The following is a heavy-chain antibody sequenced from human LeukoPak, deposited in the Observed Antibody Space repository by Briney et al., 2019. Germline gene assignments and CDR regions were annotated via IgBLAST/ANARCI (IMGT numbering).Heavy chain of an antibody. Sequence: SQTLSLTCTVSGGSISSGDYYWSWIRQPPGKGLEWIGYIYYSGSTYYNPSLKSRVTISVDTSKNEFSLKLSSVTAADTAVYYCARVVVPAAIDYWGQGTLVTVSS. D-gene: IGHD2-2*01. CDR3: ARVVVPAAIDY. CDR1: GGSISSGDYY. J-gene: IGHJ4*02. V-gene: IGHV4-30-4*01. CDR2: IYYSGST.